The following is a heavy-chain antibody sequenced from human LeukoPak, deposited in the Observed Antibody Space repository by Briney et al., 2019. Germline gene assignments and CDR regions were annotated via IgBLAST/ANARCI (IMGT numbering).Heavy chain of an antibody. Sequence: GESLKISCNGSHYTFTNYWIGWVRQVPGRGLEWMGIIYPIDSDTKYSPSFQGQVTISADRSINTAYLQWTSLQASDTGIYYCAGRRISLFGFFLGSGTFDLWGQGTLDTVSS. CDR2: IYPIDSDT. D-gene: IGHD3-3*01. J-gene: IGHJ3*01. V-gene: IGHV5-51*01. CDR1: HYTFTNYW. CDR3: AGRRISLFGFFLGSGTFDL.